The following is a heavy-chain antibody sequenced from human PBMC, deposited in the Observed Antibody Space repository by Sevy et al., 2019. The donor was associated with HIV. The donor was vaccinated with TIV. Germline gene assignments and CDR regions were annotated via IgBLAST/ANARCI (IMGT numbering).Heavy chain of an antibody. V-gene: IGHV1-46*03. CDR2: INPRGGST. D-gene: IGHD6-13*01. CDR1: GYTFTSYY. CDR3: AREDVFIAAAGLTTAGMDV. J-gene: IGHJ6*02. Sequence: ASVKVSCKASGYTFTSYYMHWVRQAPGQGLEWMGIINPRGGSTSYAQKFQGRVTMTRETSTSTVYMELSSLRSEDTAVYYCAREDVFIAAAGLTTAGMDVWGQGTTVTVSS.